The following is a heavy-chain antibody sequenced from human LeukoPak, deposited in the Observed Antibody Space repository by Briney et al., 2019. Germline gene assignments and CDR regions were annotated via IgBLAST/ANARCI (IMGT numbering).Heavy chain of an antibody. CDR1: GFTFSSYA. J-gene: IGHJ4*02. V-gene: IGHV3-30*04. CDR3: ARGARWYCSSTSCYKFDY. D-gene: IGHD2-2*02. CDR2: ISYDGSNK. Sequence: GGSLRLSCAASGFTFSSYAMPWVRQAPGKGLEWVAVISYDGSNKYYADSVKGRFTISRDNSKNTLYLQMNSLRAEDTAVYYCARGARWYCSSTSCYKFDYWGQGTLVTVSS.